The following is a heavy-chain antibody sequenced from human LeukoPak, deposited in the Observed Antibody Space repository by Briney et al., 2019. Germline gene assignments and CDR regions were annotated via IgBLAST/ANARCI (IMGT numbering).Heavy chain of an antibody. CDR1: GGPISSSSYY. CDR3: ARGLMAPSD. D-gene: IGHD2-8*01. V-gene: IGHV4-39*07. J-gene: IGHJ4*02. Sequence: SETLSLTCTVSGGPISSSSYYWGWIRQPPGKGLEWIGSIYYSGSTYYNPSLKSRVTISVDTSKNQFSLKLSSVTAADTAVYYCARGLMAPSDWGQGTLVTVSS. CDR2: IYYSGST.